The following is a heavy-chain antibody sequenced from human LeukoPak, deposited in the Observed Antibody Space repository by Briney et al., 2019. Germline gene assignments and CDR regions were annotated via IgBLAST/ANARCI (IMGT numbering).Heavy chain of an antibody. D-gene: IGHD6-13*01. CDR1: GFTFSSYA. CDR3: AKEGSSWFYYFDY. J-gene: IGHJ4*02. CDR2: ISGSGGST. V-gene: IGHV3-23*01. Sequence: GGSLRLSCAASGFTFSSYAMSWVRQAPGKGLEWVSAISGSGGSTYYADSVKGRFTISRDNSKNTLYLQMNSLRAEDTAVHYWAKEGSSWFYYFDYWGQGTLVTVSS.